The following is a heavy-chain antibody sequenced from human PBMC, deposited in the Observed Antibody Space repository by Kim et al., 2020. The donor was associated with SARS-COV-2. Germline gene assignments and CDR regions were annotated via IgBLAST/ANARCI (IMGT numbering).Heavy chain of an antibody. V-gene: IGHV3-66*01. CDR1: GFTVSSSY. CDR2: IYSDGTT. D-gene: IGHD6-13*01. J-gene: IGHJ4*02. CDR3: ARDRYCSSWSGY. Sequence: GGSLRLSCATSGFTVSSSYMSWVRQAPGKGLEWVSVIYSDGTTYYADSVKGRFTISRDNSKNTLYLQMNSLRAEDTAVYFCARDRYCSSWSGYWGQGALVTVTS.